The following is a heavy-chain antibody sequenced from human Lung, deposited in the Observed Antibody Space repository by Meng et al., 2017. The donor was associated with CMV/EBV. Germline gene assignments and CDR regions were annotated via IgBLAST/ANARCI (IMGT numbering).Heavy chain of an antibody. V-gene: IGHV1-2*02. Sequence: ASVKVSXKASGYTFTGYNIHWVRQAPGQGLEWMGWINPHSGDTKYAQKFQGRVTLTTDTSINTAYMEVSRLKSDDTAVFFCARLFHTSLGTNYYYGMDVWGLGTXVNFYS. CDR1: GYTFTGYN. CDR2: INPHSGDT. D-gene: IGHD3-10*01. J-gene: IGHJ6*02. CDR3: ARLFHTSLGTNYYYGMDV.